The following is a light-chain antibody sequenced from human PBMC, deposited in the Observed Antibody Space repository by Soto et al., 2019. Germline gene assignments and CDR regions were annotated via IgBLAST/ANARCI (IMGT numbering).Light chain of an antibody. J-gene: IGKJ1*01. CDR3: QQYNSYSTWT. CDR1: QSVSSW. Sequence: DLEMTQSPSTLSASVGDRVTLTCRASQSVSSWLAWYQQKPGKAPKLLIYDASSLASGVPSRFSGSGSGTEFTLTISSLQPDDFATYYCQQYNSYSTWTFGQGTKVEIK. V-gene: IGKV1-5*01. CDR2: DAS.